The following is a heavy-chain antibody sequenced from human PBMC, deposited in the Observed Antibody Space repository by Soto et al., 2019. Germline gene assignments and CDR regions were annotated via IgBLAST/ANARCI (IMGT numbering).Heavy chain of an antibody. CDR3: ARYASSGYFY. CDR1: GYTFTSYG. V-gene: IGHV1-18*01. CDR2: ISAYNGNT. J-gene: IGHJ4*02. D-gene: IGHD3-22*01. Sequence: ASVKVSCKASGYTFTSYGISCVRPAPGQGLERMGWISAYNGNTNYAQKLQGRVTMTTDTSTSTAYMELRSLRSDDTAVYYCARYASSGYFYWGKGPLVNVSS.